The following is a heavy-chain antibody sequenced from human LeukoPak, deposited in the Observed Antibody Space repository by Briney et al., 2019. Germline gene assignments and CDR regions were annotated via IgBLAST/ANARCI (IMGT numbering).Heavy chain of an antibody. Sequence: GGALRLSCAASGFTFSSYAMNWVRQAPGKGLDWVSAISGSGCSTYYADSVKGRFTISRDNSKNTLYLQMNSLRAEDTAVYYCAKLHYDILTGYFPDAFDIWGQGKMVTVSS. CDR2: ISGSGCST. CDR3: AKLHYDILTGYFPDAFDI. J-gene: IGHJ3*02. D-gene: IGHD3-9*01. V-gene: IGHV3-23*01. CDR1: GFTFSSYA.